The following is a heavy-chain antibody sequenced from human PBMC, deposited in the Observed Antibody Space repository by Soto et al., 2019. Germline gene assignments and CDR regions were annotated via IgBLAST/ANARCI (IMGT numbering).Heavy chain of an antibody. Sequence: PGGSLRLSCAASGFTFSTSAMTWVRQAPGRGLEWVSGFGSGDTTYYADSVKGRFTISRDNSKSTLYLQMDSLRAEDTAMYYCAKDTRGSSSQYFDFWRQGTLVTVSS. CDR1: GFTFSTSA. V-gene: IGHV3-23*01. D-gene: IGHD6-6*01. CDR2: FGSGDTT. J-gene: IGHJ4*02. CDR3: AKDTRGSSSQYFDF.